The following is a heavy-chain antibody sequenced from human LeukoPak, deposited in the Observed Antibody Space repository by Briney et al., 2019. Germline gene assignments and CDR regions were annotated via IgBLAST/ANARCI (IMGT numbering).Heavy chain of an antibody. CDR2: ISYNGRGT. D-gene: IGHD3-3*01. CDR1: GFTFSSYA. Sequence: GGSLRLSCEVTGFTFSSYAMHWVRQAPGKGLEYVSAISYNGRGTHYAHSVKGRFTISRDNFKNTLYLQMGSLRPEDMAIYYCARGGSTIFGALFDYWGQGALVTVSS. J-gene: IGHJ4*02. CDR3: ARGGSTIFGALFDY. V-gene: IGHV3-64*01.